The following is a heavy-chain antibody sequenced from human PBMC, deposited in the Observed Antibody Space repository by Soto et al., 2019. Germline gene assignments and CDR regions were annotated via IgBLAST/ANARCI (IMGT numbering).Heavy chain of an antibody. V-gene: IGHV3-23*01. J-gene: IGHJ4*02. CDR1: GFTFSSYA. CDR2: ISGSGGST. Sequence: GGSLRLSCAASGFTFSSYAMSWVRQAPGKGLEWVSAISGSGGSTYYADSVKGRFTISRDNSKNTLYLQMNSLRAEDTAVYYCAKAIKGYCSGGSCYFNYWGQGTLVTVSS. CDR3: AKAIKGYCSGGSCYFNY. D-gene: IGHD2-15*01.